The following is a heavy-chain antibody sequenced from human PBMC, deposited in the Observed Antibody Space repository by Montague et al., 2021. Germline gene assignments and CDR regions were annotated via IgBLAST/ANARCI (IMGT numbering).Heavy chain of an antibody. Sequence: SLRLPCAASGFTFSNYAMHWVRQAPGKGLEWVAVISKDGDITYYADSLKGRFTVSRDNAKNTLYLQMDSLRGDDTAAFYCARGDSGYSLDYWGQGTLVTVSS. CDR1: GFTFSNYA. CDR3: ARGDSGYSLDY. CDR2: ISKDGDIT. D-gene: IGHD5-18*01. V-gene: IGHV3-30*04. J-gene: IGHJ4*02.